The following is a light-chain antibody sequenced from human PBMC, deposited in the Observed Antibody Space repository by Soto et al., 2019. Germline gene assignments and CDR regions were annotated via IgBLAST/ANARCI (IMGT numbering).Light chain of an antibody. CDR1: QSLLNSNGYNY. V-gene: IGKV2-28*01. CDR3: LQAIQMALT. J-gene: IGKJ3*01. Sequence: DVVMTQSPLSLHVNPGEPASISCRSSQSLLNSNGYNYLDWYLQKPGQSPQLLIYLGANQASRVHARFSGSGSGTDCTLKISRVEAEDSGLYYCLQAIQMALTVGPGTKVDI. CDR2: LGA.